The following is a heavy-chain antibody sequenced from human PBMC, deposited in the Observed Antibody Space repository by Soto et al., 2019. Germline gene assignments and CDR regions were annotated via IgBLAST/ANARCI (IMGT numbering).Heavy chain of an antibody. V-gene: IGHV4-4*02. J-gene: IGHJ6*02. Sequence: QVQLQESGPGLVKPSGTLSLTCAVSGGSISSSNWWSWVRQPPGKGLEWIGEIYHSGSTNYNPSLHSRVTISIDKSKNQFSLKLSSVTAADTAVYYCARLTGHYYYGMDVWGQGTTVTVSS. CDR3: ARLTGHYYYGMDV. D-gene: IGHD3-10*01. CDR1: GGSISSSNW. CDR2: IYHSGST.